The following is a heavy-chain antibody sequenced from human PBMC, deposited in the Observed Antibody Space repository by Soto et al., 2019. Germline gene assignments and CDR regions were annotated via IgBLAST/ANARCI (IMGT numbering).Heavy chain of an antibody. D-gene: IGHD2-2*01. CDR1: GVTFSSYW. Sequence: EVQLEESGGDLVQPGGSLRLSCAASGVTFSSYWMYWVRQAPGKGLVLVSRITTGGGTTSYAESVKGRFTISRDNSRNPVSLQTNSLTTEHTALYYCLRVGSRRYSWRDPWREGTLVTVSS. V-gene: IGHV3-74*01. CDR3: LRVGSRRYSWRDP. CDR2: ITTGGGTT. J-gene: IGHJ5*02.